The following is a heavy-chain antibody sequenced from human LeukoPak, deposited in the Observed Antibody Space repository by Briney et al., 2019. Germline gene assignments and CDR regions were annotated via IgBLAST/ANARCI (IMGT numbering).Heavy chain of an antibody. D-gene: IGHD1-26*01. CDR3: AREARGSGRDFDY. Sequence: GGSLRLSCAASGFTFSDFYMSWIRQAPGMGLEWISYIGTRSNPIYYADSVKGRFTISRDDAKNSLYLQMNSLRDEDTAVYFCAREARGSGRDFDYWGQGILVTVSS. V-gene: IGHV3-11*01. CDR1: GFTFSDFY. J-gene: IGHJ4*02. CDR2: IGTRSNPI.